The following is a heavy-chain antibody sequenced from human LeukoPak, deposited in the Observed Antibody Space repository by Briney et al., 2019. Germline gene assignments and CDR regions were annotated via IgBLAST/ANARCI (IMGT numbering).Heavy chain of an antibody. CDR2: IYYSGRT. D-gene: IGHD2-2*01. CDR3: ARSGPPAGRPDAFDI. V-gene: IGHV4-39*07. J-gene: IGHJ3*02. CDR1: GGSISTSSYH. Sequence: SETLSLTCTVSGGSISTSSYHWGWFRQPPGKALECIGTIYYSGRTYYNPSLNSRVTISIHTSKNEFSLKLSSVTAADRAVYYCARSGPPAGRPDAFDIWGQGTMATASS.